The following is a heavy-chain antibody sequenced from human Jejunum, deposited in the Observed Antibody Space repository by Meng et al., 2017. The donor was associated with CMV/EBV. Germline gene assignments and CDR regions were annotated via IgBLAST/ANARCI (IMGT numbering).Heavy chain of an antibody. CDR3: ARDKKGYSCYDY. J-gene: IGHJ4*02. D-gene: IGHD5-12*01. CDR1: GGSLSSYY. Sequence: QVQLQESGPGLVKPSETLSLTCTVSGGSLSSYYWTWIRQPPGKGLEWIGYIYYSGSTNYNPSLKSRVTISVDTSKNQFSLKLISVTAADTAVYYCARDKKGYSCYDYWGQGTLVTVSS. V-gene: IGHV4-59*01. CDR2: IYYSGST.